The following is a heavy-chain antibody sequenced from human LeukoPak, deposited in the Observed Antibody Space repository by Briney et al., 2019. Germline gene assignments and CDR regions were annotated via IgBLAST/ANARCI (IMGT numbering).Heavy chain of an antibody. D-gene: IGHD3-3*01. CDR1: GFTFSSYW. V-gene: IGHV3-7*01. J-gene: IGHJ4*02. Sequence: GGSLRLSCAASGFTFSSYWMGWVRQAPGKGLEWVANIKQDGSEKYYVDSVKGRFTISRDNAKNSLYLQMNSLRAEDTAVYYCARDQGYYDFWSGYYTTPYFDYWGQGTLVAVSS. CDR2: IKQDGSEK. CDR3: ARDQGYYDFWSGYYTTPYFDY.